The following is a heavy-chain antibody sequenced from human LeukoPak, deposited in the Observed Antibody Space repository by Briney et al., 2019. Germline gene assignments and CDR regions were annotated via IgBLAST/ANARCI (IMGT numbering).Heavy chain of an antibody. CDR1: GYSISSGYY. J-gene: IGHJ4*02. CDR3: ARALLGGYYYDSSGSD. D-gene: IGHD3-22*01. Sequence: SETLSLTCTVSGYSISSGYYWGWIRQPPGKGLEWIGSIYHSGSTYYNPSLKSRVTISVDTSKNQFSLKLSSVTAADTAVYYCARALLGGYYYDSSGSDWGQGTLVTVSS. CDR2: IYHSGST. V-gene: IGHV4-38-2*02.